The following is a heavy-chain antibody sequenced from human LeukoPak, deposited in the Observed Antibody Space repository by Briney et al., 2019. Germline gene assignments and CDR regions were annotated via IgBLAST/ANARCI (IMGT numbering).Heavy chain of an antibody. CDR3: ARLINKPIAATGTGPFDH. CDR2: IYSRGSA. Sequence: SETLSLTCTVSGDSISSYSWSWIRQPAGKGLEWIGRIYSRGSAKYNPSLKSRVTMSLDTSKKQFSLKLRSVTAADTAVYYCARLINKPIAATGTGPFDHWGQGTLVTVSS. D-gene: IGHD6-13*01. CDR1: GDSISSYS. J-gene: IGHJ4*02. V-gene: IGHV4-4*07.